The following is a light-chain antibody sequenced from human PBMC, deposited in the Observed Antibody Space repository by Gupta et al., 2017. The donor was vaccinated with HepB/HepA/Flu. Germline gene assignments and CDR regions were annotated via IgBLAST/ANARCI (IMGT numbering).Light chain of an antibody. V-gene: IGKV1-5*03. CDR1: QSISSW. Sequence: DIQISQSPSTPSAPVGDRVTITCRASQSISSWLAWYQQKPGKAPKLLIYKASSLESGVPSRFSGSGSGTEFTLTISSLQPDDFATYYCQQYNSYSSSFGQGTKLEIK. CDR3: QQYNSYSSS. J-gene: IGKJ2*04. CDR2: KAS.